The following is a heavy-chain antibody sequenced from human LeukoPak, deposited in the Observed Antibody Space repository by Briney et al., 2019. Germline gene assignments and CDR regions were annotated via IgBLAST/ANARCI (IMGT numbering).Heavy chain of an antibody. CDR3: ARGWVESFYYYYYGMDV. CDR1: GGSISSYY. J-gene: IGHJ6*02. V-gene: IGHV4-59*12. D-gene: IGHD1-26*01. Sequence: PSETLSLTCTVSGGSISSYYWSWIRQPPGKGLEWIGYIYYSGSTNYNPSLKSRVTISVDTSKNQFSLKLSSVTAADTAVYYCARGWVESFYYYYYGMDVWGQGTTVTVSS. CDR2: IYYSGST.